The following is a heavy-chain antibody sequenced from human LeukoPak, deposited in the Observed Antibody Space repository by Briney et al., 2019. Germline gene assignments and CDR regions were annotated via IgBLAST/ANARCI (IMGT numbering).Heavy chain of an antibody. D-gene: IGHD2-21*02. Sequence: GGSLSLSCAASGFTFSSYWMSWVRHAPGRGLEWVADIKQDGTQKYYVDSVEGRITISRDNVKNSLYLQMNSLRVEDTAVYYCARDCGSDCSQAFDIWGQGTMVTVSS. CDR2: IKQDGTQK. CDR3: ARDCGSDCSQAFDI. CDR1: GFTFSSYW. J-gene: IGHJ3*02. V-gene: IGHV3-7*05.